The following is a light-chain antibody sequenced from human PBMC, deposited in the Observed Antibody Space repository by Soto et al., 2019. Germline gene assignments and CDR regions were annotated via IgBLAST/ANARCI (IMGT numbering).Light chain of an antibody. J-gene: IGLJ2*01. V-gene: IGLV1-40*01. CDR1: SSNIGAGYD. CDR3: QSYDSRLSGYVV. CDR2: GNS. Sequence: QSVLTQPPSVSGAPGQRVTISCTGSSSNIGAGYDVHWYQQLPGTAPKLLIYGNSNRPSGVPDRFSGSKSGTSASLAITGLQAEDEADYYCQSYDSRLSGYVVXXXGTKLTVL.